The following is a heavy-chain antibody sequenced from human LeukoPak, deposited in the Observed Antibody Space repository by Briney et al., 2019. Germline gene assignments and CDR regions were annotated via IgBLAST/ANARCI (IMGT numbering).Heavy chain of an antibody. CDR1: GHTFTSRG. CDR2: ISAYNGNT. J-gene: IGHJ6*03. CDR3: ARQYYDFWSGYYYYYYMDV. V-gene: IGHV1-18*01. D-gene: IGHD3-3*01. Sequence: ASVKVSCKASGHTFTSRGISWVRQAPGQGLEWMGWISAYNGNTKYAQKFQGRVTMTTDTSTSTAYMELRSLRSDDTAVYYCARQYYDFWSGYYYYYYMDVWGKGTTVTVSS.